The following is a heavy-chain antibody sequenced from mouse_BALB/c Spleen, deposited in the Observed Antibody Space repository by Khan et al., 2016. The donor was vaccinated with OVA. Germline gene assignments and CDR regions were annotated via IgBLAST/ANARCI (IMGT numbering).Heavy chain of an antibody. CDR3: ATLYDGYYPFAY. J-gene: IGHJ3*01. CDR2: ISYSGST. D-gene: IGHD2-3*01. CDR1: GYSITSDYA. Sequence: DVKLQESGPGLVKPSQSLSLTCTVTGYSITSDYAWNWIRQFPGNKLEWMGYISYSGSTSYNPSLKSRISITRDTSKNQFFLQLNSVTTEDTATYYCATLYDGYYPFAYWGQGTLVTVSA. V-gene: IGHV3-2*02.